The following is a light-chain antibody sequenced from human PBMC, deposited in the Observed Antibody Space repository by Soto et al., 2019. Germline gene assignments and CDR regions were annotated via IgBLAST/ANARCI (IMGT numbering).Light chain of an antibody. CDR1: SSNIGAGYD. J-gene: IGLJ1*01. Sequence: QSVLTQPASVSGATGERVTISCTGSSSNIGAGYDVHWYQQLPGTAPKILIYGNSNRPSGVPDRFSGSKSGTSASLAITGLQAEDEADYYCQSYDSSLSGYVFGTGTKVTV. V-gene: IGLV1-40*01. CDR3: QSYDSSLSGYV. CDR2: GNS.